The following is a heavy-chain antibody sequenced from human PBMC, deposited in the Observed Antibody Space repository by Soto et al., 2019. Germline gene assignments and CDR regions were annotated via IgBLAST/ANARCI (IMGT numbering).Heavy chain of an antibody. CDR1: GFTFSSYA. D-gene: IGHD6-13*01. CDR3: ARDKIAAAGTGAFDI. Sequence: QVQLVESGGGVVQPGRSLRLSCAASGFTFSSYAMHWVRQAPGKGLEWVAVISYDGSNKYYADSVKGRFTISRDNSKNTLYLQMNRRRADDTAVYYCARDKIAAAGTGAFDIWCQGTMVTVSS. V-gene: IGHV3-30-3*01. J-gene: IGHJ3*02. CDR2: ISYDGSNK.